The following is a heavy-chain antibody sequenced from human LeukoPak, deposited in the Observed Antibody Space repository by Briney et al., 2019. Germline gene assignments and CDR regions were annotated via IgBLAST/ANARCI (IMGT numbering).Heavy chain of an antibody. J-gene: IGHJ4*02. D-gene: IGHD4-17*01. CDR1: GGSISSGSYY. CDR2: IYTSGST. V-gene: IGHV4-61*02. CDR3: ARGLYGDYGDY. Sequence: SETLSLTCTVSGGSISSGSYYWSWIRQPAVKGLEWIGRIYTSGSTNYNPSPKSRVTISVDTSKNQFSLKLSSVTAADTAVYYCARGLYGDYGDYWGQGTLVTVSS.